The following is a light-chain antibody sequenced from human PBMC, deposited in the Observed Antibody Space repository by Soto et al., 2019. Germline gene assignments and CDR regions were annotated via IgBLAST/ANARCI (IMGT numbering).Light chain of an antibody. CDR2: AAS. CDR1: QGINNM. V-gene: IGKV1-12*01. J-gene: IGKJ4*01. Sequence: DIQMTQSPSSVSASVGDRVTITCRASQGINNMLAWYQQKPGKAPRLLISAASTLQSGVPSGFSGSASGRDFTLTISSLQPEDSATYYCQQANRFPLTFGGGTRVEI. CDR3: QQANRFPLT.